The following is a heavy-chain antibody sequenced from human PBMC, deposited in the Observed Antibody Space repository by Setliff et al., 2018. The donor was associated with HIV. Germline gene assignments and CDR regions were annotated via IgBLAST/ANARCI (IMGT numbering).Heavy chain of an antibody. J-gene: IGHJ4*02. CDR1: GESINSGTSY. CDR2: YYRGST. CDR3: ARGGAFCGRDSCYYLDY. Sequence: SETLSLTCSVSGESINSGTSYWNWIRQYPGKSLEWIGYYYRGSTHYNPSLKSRITISLDTSKNQFSLNLDSVTAADTAVYFCARGGAFCGRDSCYYLDYWGQGNPVTVSS. D-gene: IGHD2-21*02. V-gene: IGHV4-31*03.